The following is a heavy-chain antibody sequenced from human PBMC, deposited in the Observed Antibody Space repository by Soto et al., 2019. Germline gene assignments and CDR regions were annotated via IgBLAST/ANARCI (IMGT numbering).Heavy chain of an antibody. J-gene: IGHJ6*02. CDR1: GFTFSTYW. CDR2: IKQDGSEK. Sequence: LRLSCAASGFTFSTYWMNWVRQAPGKGLEWVANIKQDGSEKYYVDSVKGRFAISRDNAKDSLFLQMNNLRAEDTAVYYCVRDWSTFWGMDVWGQGTTVTVSS. V-gene: IGHV3-7*01. CDR3: VRDWSTFWGMDV.